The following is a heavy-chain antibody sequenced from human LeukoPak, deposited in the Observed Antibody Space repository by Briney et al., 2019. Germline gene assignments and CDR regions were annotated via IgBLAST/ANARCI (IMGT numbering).Heavy chain of an antibody. D-gene: IGHD2-2*01. V-gene: IGHV3-15*01. CDR1: GFTFSNAW. CDR3: TPPLVVPADYFAY. Sequence: GGSLRLSCAASGFTFSNAWMSWVRQAPGKGLEWVGRIKSKTDGGTTDYAAPVKGRFTISRDDSKNTLYLQMNSLKTEDTAVHYCTPPLVVPADYFAYWGQGTLVTVSS. CDR2: IKSKTDGGTT. J-gene: IGHJ4*02.